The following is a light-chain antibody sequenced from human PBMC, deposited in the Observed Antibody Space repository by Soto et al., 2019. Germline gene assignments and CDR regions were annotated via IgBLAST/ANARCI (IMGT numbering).Light chain of an antibody. V-gene: IGKV3-20*01. Sequence: ESVLTQSPGTLSLSPGERATLSCRASQSVSSNYLAWYQQKPGQAPRLLIYGASTRASGIPDRFSGSGSGTDFTITISSLQSEDFAVYCCQQYNDWPPITFGQGTRLEIK. CDR3: QQYNDWPPIT. CDR1: QSVSSNY. J-gene: IGKJ5*01. CDR2: GAS.